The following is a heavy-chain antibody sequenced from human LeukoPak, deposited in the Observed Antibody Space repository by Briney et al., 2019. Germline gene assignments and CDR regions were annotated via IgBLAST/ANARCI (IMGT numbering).Heavy chain of an antibody. V-gene: IGHV4-39*01. D-gene: IGHD2-2*01. CDR3: ARGGYCSSTSCPNLAMYNWFDP. J-gene: IGHJ5*02. CDR2: IYYSGST. CDR1: GGSISSSSYY. Sequence: PSETLSLTCTVSGGSISSSSYYWGWIRQPPGKGLEWIGSIYYSGSTYYNPSLKSRVTISVDTSKNQFSLKLSSVTAADTAVYYCARGGYCSSTSCPNLAMYNWFDPWGQGTLVTVSS.